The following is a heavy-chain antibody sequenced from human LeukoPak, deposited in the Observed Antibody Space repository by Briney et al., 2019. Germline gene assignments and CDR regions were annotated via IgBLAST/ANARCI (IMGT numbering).Heavy chain of an antibody. J-gene: IGHJ5*02. Sequence: ASVKVSCTASGYTFTSYAMHWVRQAPGQRLEWMGWINASNGNTKYSQKFQGRVTITRDTSASTAYMELSSLRSEDTAVYYCARDYYGSGSYYNIGQPFDPWGQGTLVTVSS. CDR2: INASNGNT. D-gene: IGHD3-10*01. V-gene: IGHV1-3*01. CDR1: GYTFTSYA. CDR3: ARDYYGSGSYYNIGQPFDP.